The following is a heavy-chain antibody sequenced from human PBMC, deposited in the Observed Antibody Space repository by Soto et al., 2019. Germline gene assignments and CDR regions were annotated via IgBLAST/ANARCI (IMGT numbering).Heavy chain of an antibody. CDR2: INSDGITT. V-gene: IGHV3-74*01. D-gene: IGHD6-19*01. Sequence: GGSLSLSCAASGFTFSSYWMHWVRQAPGKGLVWVSRINSDGITTNYADSVKGRFTISRDNAKNTLYLQMNSLSAEDTAVYYCASHPGYSSGWYNYWGQGTPGTVSA. CDR1: GFTFSSYW. J-gene: IGHJ4*02. CDR3: ASHPGYSSGWYNY.